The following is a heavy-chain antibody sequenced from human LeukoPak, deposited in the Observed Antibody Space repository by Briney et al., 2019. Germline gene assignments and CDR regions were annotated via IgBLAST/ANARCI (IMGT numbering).Heavy chain of an antibody. CDR2: ISGDGTRT. Sequence: GGSLRLSCAASGFSFSSYAMTWARQAPVKGLEWVSAISGDGTRTYYADSVKGRFTISRDNSKNTLHLEMSSLRVEDTAIYYCAKWPEGAMDYFDYWGQGTLVTVSS. V-gene: IGHV3-23*01. D-gene: IGHD3-16*01. CDR1: GFSFSSYA. J-gene: IGHJ4*02. CDR3: AKWPEGAMDYFDY.